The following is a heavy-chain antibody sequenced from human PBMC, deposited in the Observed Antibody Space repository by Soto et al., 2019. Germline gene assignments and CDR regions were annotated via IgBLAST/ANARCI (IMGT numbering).Heavy chain of an antibody. V-gene: IGHV3-66*01. CDR2: IYSGGST. D-gene: IGHD2-15*01. J-gene: IGHJ4*02. CDR1: GFTVSSNY. Sequence: GGSLRLSCAASGFTVSSNYMSWVRQAPGKGLEWVSVIYSGGSTYYADSVKGRFTISRDNSENTLYLQMNSLRAEDTAVYYCARTCSGGTCSFDYWGQGTLVPVSP. CDR3: ARTCSGGTCSFDY.